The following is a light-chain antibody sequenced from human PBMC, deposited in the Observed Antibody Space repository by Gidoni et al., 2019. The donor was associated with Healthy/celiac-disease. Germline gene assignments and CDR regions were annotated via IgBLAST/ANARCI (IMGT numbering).Light chain of an antibody. CDR2: AAS. CDR1: QSISSY. Sequence: DIQMTQSPSSLSASVADRVTITCRASQSISSYLNWYQQKPGKAPKHLLYAASSLQSGGPSRFSGSRAGREFTRTISSLQPEDYATSYCQQRDSTPPETFGQGTKLEIK. J-gene: IGKJ2*01. CDR3: QQRDSTPPET. V-gene: IGKV1-39*01.